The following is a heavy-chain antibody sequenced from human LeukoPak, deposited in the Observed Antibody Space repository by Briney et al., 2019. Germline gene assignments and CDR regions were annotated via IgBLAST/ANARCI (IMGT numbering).Heavy chain of an antibody. CDR1: GFTFSSYA. CDR2: ISSNGGST. J-gene: IGHJ4*02. D-gene: IGHD1-26*01. V-gene: IGHV3-64*01. CDR3: ARDGDSGSYSDY. Sequence: GGSLRLSCAASGFTFSSYAMHWVRQAPGKGLEYVSAISSNGGSTYYANSVKGRFTISRDNSKSTLYLQMGSLRAEDMAVYYCARDGDSGSYSDYWGQGTLVTVSS.